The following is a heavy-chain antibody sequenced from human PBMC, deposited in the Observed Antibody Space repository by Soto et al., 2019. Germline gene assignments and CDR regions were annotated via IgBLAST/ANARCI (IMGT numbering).Heavy chain of an antibody. CDR3: AKGPSWFDP. Sequence: QPGGSLRLSFASSGFNYSSYAMHRVRQAPGKGLEWVAVISYDGSNKYYADSVKGRFTISRDNSKNTLYLQMNSLRAEDTAVYYCAKGPSWFDPWGQGTLVTVAS. V-gene: IGHV3-30*18. CDR2: ISYDGSNK. CDR1: GFNYSSYA. J-gene: IGHJ5*02.